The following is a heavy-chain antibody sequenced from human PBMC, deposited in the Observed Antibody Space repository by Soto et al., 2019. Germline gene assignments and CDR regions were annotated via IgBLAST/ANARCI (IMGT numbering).Heavy chain of an antibody. D-gene: IGHD4-4*01. CDR2: ISYDGSNK. CDR3: ARVDYSNFPSYGMDV. J-gene: IGHJ6*02. CDR1: GFTFSSYG. Sequence: SLRLSCAASGFTFSSYGMHWVRQAPGKGLEWVAVISYDGSNKYYADSVKGRFTISRDNSKNTLYLQMNSLRAEDTAVYYCARVDYSNFPSYGMDVWGQGTTVTVSS. V-gene: IGHV3-30*03.